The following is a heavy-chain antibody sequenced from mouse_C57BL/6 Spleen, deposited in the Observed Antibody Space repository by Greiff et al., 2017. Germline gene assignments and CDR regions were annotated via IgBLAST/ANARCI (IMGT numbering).Heavy chain of an antibody. J-gene: IGHJ3*01. CDR3: ARGYYGSSGAWFAY. Sequence: LVESVAELVRPGASVKLSCTASGFNIKNTYMHWVKQRPEQGLEWIGRIDPANGNTKYAPKFQGKATITADTSSNTAYLQLSSLTSEDTAIYYCARGYYGSSGAWFAYWGQGTLVTVSA. CDR2: IDPANGNT. D-gene: IGHD1-1*01. V-gene: IGHV14-3*01. CDR1: GFNIKNTY.